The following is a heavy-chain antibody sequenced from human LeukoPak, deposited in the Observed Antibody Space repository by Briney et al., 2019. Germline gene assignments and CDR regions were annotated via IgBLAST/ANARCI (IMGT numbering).Heavy chain of an antibody. CDR3: AREQGSGSYLNWFDP. V-gene: IGHV1-18*04. CDR1: GYTFTSYG. CDR2: ISAYNGNT. D-gene: IGHD3-10*01. Sequence: ASVKVSCKASGYTFTSYGISWVRQAPGQGLEWMGWISAYNGNTNYAQKLQGRVTMTTDTSTSTAYMELRSLRSDDTAVYYCAREQGSGSYLNWFDPWGQGTLDTVSS. J-gene: IGHJ5*02.